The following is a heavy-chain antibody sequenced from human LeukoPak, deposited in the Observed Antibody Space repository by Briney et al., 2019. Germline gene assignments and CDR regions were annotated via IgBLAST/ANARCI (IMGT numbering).Heavy chain of an antibody. CDR2: IYYSGYT. D-gene: IGHD3-10*01. J-gene: IGHJ5*02. CDR1: GGSISSYY. V-gene: IGHV4-59*08. Sequence: SETLSLTCTVSGGSISSYYWSWIRQPPGKGLKWIGNIYYSGYTTYSPSLRSRVTISVDTSKNQFSLKLSSVTAADTAVYYCARPRITMVRGVRWNGFDPWGRGTLVTVSS. CDR3: ARPRITMVRGVRWNGFDP.